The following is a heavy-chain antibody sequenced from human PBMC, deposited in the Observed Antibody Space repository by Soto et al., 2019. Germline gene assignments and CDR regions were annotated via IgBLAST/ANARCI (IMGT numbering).Heavy chain of an antibody. D-gene: IGHD1-1*01. CDR2: IYYSGST. CDR3: ARGWEPPAYYFDY. J-gene: IGHJ4*02. Sequence: QVQLQESGPGLVKPSQTLSLTCTVSGGSISSGGYYWSWIRQHPGKGLEWIGYIYYSGSTYYNPSLKSRVTLSVDTSKNQFSLKLSSVTAADTAVYYCARGWEPPAYYFDYWGQGTLVTVSS. CDR1: GGSISSGGYY. V-gene: IGHV4-31*03.